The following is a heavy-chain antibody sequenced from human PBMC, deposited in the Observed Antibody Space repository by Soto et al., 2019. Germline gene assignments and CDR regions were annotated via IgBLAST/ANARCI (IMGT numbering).Heavy chain of an antibody. CDR2: VFHTGNT. D-gene: IGHD7-27*01. CDR3: ARKAWVRFDY. V-gene: IGHV4-4*02. CDR1: GDSMTRSVW. J-gene: IGHJ4*02. Sequence: XGTLSLTCAVSGDSMTRSVWWTWVRQPPGKGLEWIGEVFHTGNTNYNPSLKGRVTMSVDKSTNEFSLKVTSVTAADTAIYYCARKAWVRFDYWGQGALVTVSS.